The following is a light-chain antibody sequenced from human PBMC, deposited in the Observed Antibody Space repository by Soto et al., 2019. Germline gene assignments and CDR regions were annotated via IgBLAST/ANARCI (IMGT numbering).Light chain of an antibody. Sequence: QSVLSQPASVSGSPGQSITISCTGINSDVWTYNLVSWYQQHPGKAPQIVIYEGTKRPSGISNRFSGSKSGDTASLTISGLQAGDEGDYYCCAYAGSSSMMFGGGTKLTVL. CDR3: CAYAGSSSMM. CDR1: NSDVWTYNL. J-gene: IGLJ3*02. V-gene: IGLV2-23*01. CDR2: EGT.